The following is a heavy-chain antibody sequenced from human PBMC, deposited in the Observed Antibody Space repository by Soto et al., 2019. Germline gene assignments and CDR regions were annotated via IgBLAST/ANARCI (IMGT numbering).Heavy chain of an antibody. V-gene: IGHV1-69*04. Sequence: SVKVSCKASGGTFSSYTISWVRQAPGQGLEWMGRIIPILGIANYAQKFQGRVTITADKSTSTAYMELSSLRSEDTAVYYCARDLEAAAGPFDYWGQGTLVTVSS. CDR3: ARDLEAAAGPFDY. CDR2: IIPILGIA. CDR1: GGTFSSYT. J-gene: IGHJ4*02. D-gene: IGHD6-13*01.